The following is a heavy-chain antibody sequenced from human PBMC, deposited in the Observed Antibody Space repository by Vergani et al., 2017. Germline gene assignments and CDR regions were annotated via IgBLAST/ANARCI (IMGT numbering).Heavy chain of an antibody. CDR3: ARDSQYCSSTSCYGDYYYYGMDV. CDR2: MNPNSGNT. J-gene: IGHJ6*02. V-gene: IGHV1-8*01. CDR1: GYTFTNYD. Sequence: QVQLVQSGAEVKKPGTSVKVSCTASGYTFTNYDINWVRQATGQGLEWMGWMNPNSGNTGHAQKFQGRVTMTRNTSISTAYMELSSLRSEDTAVYYCARDSQYCSSTSCYGDYYYYGMDVWGQGTTVTVSS. D-gene: IGHD2-2*01.